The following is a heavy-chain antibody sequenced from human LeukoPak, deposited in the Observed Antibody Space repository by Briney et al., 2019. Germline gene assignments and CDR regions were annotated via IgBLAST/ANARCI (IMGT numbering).Heavy chain of an antibody. CDR1: GGSISSGGYY. D-gene: IGHD3-10*01. J-gene: IGHJ6*02. CDR2: IYYSGST. Sequence: SETLSLTCTVSGGSISSGGYYWSWIRQHPGKGLEWIGYIYYSGSTYYNPSLKSRVTISVDTSKNQFSLKLSSVTAADTAVYYCARANRITMVRGVINYGMDVWGQGTTVTVSS. V-gene: IGHV4-31*03. CDR3: ARANRITMVRGVINYGMDV.